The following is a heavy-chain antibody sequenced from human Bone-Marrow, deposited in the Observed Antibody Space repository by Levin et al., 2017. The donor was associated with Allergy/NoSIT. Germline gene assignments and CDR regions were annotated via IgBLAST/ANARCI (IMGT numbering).Heavy chain of an antibody. CDR1: GFNFRSYS. J-gene: IGHJ4*02. Sequence: GESLKISCTPFGFNFRSYSMVWVRQAPGRGLEWVSYISSTSTTIHYADSVKGRFVISRDNGDNSLYLQMNSLRADDTAVYYCARGSVLQYFEWSPEGSIIDYWGQGTLVTVSS. D-gene: IGHD3-9*01. CDR2: ISSTSTTI. V-gene: IGHV3-48*01. CDR3: ARGSVLQYFEWSPEGSIIDY.